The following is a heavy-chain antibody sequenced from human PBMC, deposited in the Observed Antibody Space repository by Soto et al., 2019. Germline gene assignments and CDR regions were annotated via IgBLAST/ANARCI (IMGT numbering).Heavy chain of an antibody. J-gene: IGHJ4*02. Sequence: SVKVSCKASGGTFSSYAISWVRQAPGQGLEWMGGIIPVFGKANYAQKFQGRVTITADKSTSTAYMELSSLRSEDTAVYYCASSSGDYLGYWGQGTLVTVSS. CDR3: ASSSGDYLGY. D-gene: IGHD2-21*01. CDR2: IIPVFGKA. CDR1: GGTFSSYA. V-gene: IGHV1-69*06.